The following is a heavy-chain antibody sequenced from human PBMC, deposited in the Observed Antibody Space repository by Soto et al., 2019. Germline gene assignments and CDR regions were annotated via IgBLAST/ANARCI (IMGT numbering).Heavy chain of an antibody. D-gene: IGHD5-12*01. J-gene: IGHJ4*02. V-gene: IGHV1-3*01. Sequence: GASVKVSCKASGYTFTNYATHGVRQAPGQRLEWMGWINAGNGNTKYSQKLQGRVTITRDTSASTAYMELSSLRSEDTAVYYCARVSGYYLPDYWGQGTLVTVSS. CDR3: ARVSGYYLPDY. CDR1: GYTFTNYA. CDR2: INAGNGNT.